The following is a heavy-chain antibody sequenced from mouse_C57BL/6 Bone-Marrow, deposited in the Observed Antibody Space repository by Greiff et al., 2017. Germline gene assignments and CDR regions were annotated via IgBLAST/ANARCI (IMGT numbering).Heavy chain of an antibody. CDR1: GFNIKDDY. CDR2: IDPENGDT. V-gene: IGHV14-4*01. J-gene: IGHJ4*01. Sequence: VQLQQSGAELVRPGASVKLSCTASGFNIKDDYMHWVKQRPEQGLEWIGWIDPENGDTEYASKFQGKATITADTSSNTAYLQLSSLTSEDTAVYYCTTWGIESTRAMDYWGQGTSVTVSS. D-gene: IGHD2-14*01. CDR3: TTWGIESTRAMDY.